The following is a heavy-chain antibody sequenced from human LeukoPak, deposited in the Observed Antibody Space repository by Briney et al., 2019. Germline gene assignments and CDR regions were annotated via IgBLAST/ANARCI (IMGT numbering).Heavy chain of an antibody. V-gene: IGHV3-53*01. CDR2: IYSHGNT. J-gene: IGHJ1*01. Sequence: GGSLRLSCAASGFTVSNNRLSWVRQAPGMGLEWVSTIYSHGNTYYPDSVKGRFTISRDGSKNTLYLQLNSLRTEDTAIYYCVREREGSNSEHWGQGTLVTVSS. CDR1: GFTVSNNR. D-gene: IGHD1-26*01. CDR3: VREREGSNSEH.